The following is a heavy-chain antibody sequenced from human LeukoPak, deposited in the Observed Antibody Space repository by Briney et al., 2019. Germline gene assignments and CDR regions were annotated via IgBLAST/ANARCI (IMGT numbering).Heavy chain of an antibody. V-gene: IGHV3-23*01. Sequence: GGSLRLSCAASGFTLSSYAMSWVRQAPGKGLEWVSAISGSGGSTYYADSVKGRFTISRDNSKNTLYLQMNSLRAEDTAVYYCAKTRTFGGVIVPFDYWGQGTLVTVSS. CDR1: GFTLSSYA. CDR3: AKTRTFGGVIVPFDY. CDR2: ISGSGGST. J-gene: IGHJ4*02. D-gene: IGHD3-16*02.